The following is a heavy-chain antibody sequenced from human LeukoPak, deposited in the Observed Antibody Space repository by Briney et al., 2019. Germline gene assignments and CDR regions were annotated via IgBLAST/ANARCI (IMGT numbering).Heavy chain of an antibody. V-gene: IGHV3-48*03. CDR3: AELGITMIGGV. D-gene: IGHD3-10*02. CDR1: GFTFSRYE. Sequence: GGSLRLSCAASGFTFSRYEMNWVGQAPGKGLEWVSYISSSGSTIYYADSVKGRFTISRDNAKNSLYLQMNSLRAEDTAVYYCAELGITMIGGVWGKGTTVTMSS. CDR2: ISSSGSTI. J-gene: IGHJ6*04.